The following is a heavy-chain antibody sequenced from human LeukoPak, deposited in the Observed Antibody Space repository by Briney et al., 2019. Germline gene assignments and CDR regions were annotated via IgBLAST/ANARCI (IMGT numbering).Heavy chain of an antibody. CDR2: ISYDGSNK. J-gene: IGHJ1*01. V-gene: IGHV3-30-3*01. CDR1: GFTFSSYA. D-gene: IGHD6-13*01. Sequence: GGSLRLSCAASGFTFSSYAMHWVRQAPGKGLEWVAVISYDGSNKYYADSVQGRFTVSRDNSKNTLYLQMNSLRAEDTAVYYCARDPFDGYSSSWYNSQHWGQGTLVTVSS. CDR3: ARDPFDGYSSSWYNSQH.